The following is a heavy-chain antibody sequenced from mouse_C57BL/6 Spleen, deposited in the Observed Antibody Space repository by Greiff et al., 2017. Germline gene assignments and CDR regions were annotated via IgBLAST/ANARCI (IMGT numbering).Heavy chain of an antibody. CDR1: GFTFSDYG. CDR2: ISSGSSTN. CDR3: ARLTMFTTGHYYFDY. J-gene: IGHJ2*01. D-gene: IGHD2-2*01. V-gene: IGHV5-17*03. Sequence: EVMLVESGGGLVKPGGSLKLSCAASGFTFSDYGMHWVRQAPEKGLEWVADISSGSSTNYYADTVKGRFTISRDNAKKTLYLQMTSLRSEDTAIYYCARLTMFTTGHYYFDYWGQGTTLTVSS.